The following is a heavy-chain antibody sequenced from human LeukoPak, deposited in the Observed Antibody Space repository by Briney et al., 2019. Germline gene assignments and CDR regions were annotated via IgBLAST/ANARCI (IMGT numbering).Heavy chain of an antibody. J-gene: IGHJ5*02. CDR3: AKDQSSAPYSSSWYNWFDP. CDR2: ISGSGGSP. CDR1: GFTFSSSA. V-gene: IGHV3-23*01. D-gene: IGHD6-13*01. Sequence: GGSLRLSCAASGFTFSSSAMSWVRQAPGKGLEWVSSISGSGGSPYYADSVKGRFTISRDNSKNTLYLQMNSLRAEDTAVYYCAKDQSSAPYSSSWYNWFDPWGQGTLVTVSS.